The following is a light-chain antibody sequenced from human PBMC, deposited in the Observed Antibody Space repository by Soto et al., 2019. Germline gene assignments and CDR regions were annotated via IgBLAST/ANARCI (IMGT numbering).Light chain of an antibody. CDR3: QHYKNYLT. J-gene: IGKJ1*01. Sequence: DIQMTQSPSTLSASVGDRVTFTCRASQSVSIWLAWYQQKPGKAPKLLISGASTLESGVPSRFSGSGSGTEFTLTISSLQPDDFATYYCQHYKNYLTFGQGTKVEIK. V-gene: IGKV1-5*01. CDR1: QSVSIW. CDR2: GAS.